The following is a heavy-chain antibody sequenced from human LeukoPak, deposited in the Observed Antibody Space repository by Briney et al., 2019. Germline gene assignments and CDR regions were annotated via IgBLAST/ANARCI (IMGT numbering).Heavy chain of an antibody. CDR1: GYTFTSYG. CDR2: ISAYNGNT. Sequence: ASVKVSCKASGYTFTSYGISWVRQAPGQGLEWMGWISAYNGNTNYAQKLQGRVTMTTDASTSTAYMELRSLGSDDTAVYYCARLFILGWFDPWGQGTLVTVSS. V-gene: IGHV1-18*01. CDR3: ARLFILGWFDP. D-gene: IGHD3-16*02. J-gene: IGHJ5*02.